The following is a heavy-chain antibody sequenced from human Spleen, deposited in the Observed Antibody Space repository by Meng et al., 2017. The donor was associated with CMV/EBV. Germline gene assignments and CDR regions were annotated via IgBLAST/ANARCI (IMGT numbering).Heavy chain of an antibody. CDR3: ASCPHTHLEWLFEY. D-gene: IGHD3-3*01. V-gene: IGHV3-30*19. J-gene: IGHJ4*02. CDR1: GFTFSSYG. CDR2: ISYDGSNK. Sequence: GGSLRLSCAASGFTFSSYGMHWVRQAPGKGLEWVAMISYDGSNKYYADSVKGRFTISRDNSKNTLYLQMNSLRAEDTAVYYCASCPHTHLEWLFEYWGQGTLVTVSS.